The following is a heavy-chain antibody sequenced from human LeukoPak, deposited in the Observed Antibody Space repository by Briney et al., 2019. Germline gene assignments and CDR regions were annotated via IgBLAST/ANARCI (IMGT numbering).Heavy chain of an antibody. CDR2: ISAYNGNT. D-gene: IGHD3-10*01. CDR1: GYTFSTYG. CDR3: AREHPKAWFGELLPLDY. J-gene: IGHJ4*02. V-gene: IGHV1-18*01. Sequence: ASVKVSCKASGYTFSTYGISWVRQAPGQGLEWMGWISAYNGNTNYAQKLQGRVTMTTDTSTSTAYMELRSLRSDDTAVYYCAREHPKAWFGELLPLDYWGQGTLVTVSS.